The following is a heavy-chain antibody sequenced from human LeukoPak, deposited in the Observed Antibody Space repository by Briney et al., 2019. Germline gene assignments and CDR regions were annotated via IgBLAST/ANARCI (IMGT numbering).Heavy chain of an antibody. V-gene: IGHV4-59*01. CDR1: GGSISSYY. Sequence: SETLSLTCTVSGGSISSYYWSWIRQPPGKGLEWIGYIYYSGSTNYNPSLKSRVTISVDTSKNQFSLKLSSVTAADTAVYYCARDTPGIAPFDYWGQGTLVSVSS. J-gene: IGHJ4*02. CDR3: ARDTPGIAPFDY. D-gene: IGHD2-21*01. CDR2: IYYSGST.